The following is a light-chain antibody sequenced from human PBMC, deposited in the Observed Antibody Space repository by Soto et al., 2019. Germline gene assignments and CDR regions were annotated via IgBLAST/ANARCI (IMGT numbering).Light chain of an antibody. V-gene: IGKV2-28*01. J-gene: IGKJ5*01. CDR2: LGS. CDR1: QSLLHRNGKNY. CDR3: MQGLQSTIT. Sequence: DIVMTQSPFSLAVTPGESASISCRSSQSLLHRNGKNYLDWYLQKPGQSPQLLIHLGSSRASGVPDRVSGSGSGTDFTLKIGRVEAEDVGIYYCMQGLQSTITFGQGTRLEIK.